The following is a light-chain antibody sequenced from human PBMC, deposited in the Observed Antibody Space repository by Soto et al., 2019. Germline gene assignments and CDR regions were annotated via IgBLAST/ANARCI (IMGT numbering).Light chain of an antibody. CDR1: QSISSW. CDR2: DAS. V-gene: IGKV1-5*01. CDR3: QQYNSYSP. Sequence: IQMTRSPSTLAASVGERVTITCRASQSISSWLAWYQQKPGKAPKLLIYDASSLESGVPSRFSGSGSGTEFTLPISSLQPDDFATYYCQQYNSYSPFGQGTKVDIK. J-gene: IGKJ1*01.